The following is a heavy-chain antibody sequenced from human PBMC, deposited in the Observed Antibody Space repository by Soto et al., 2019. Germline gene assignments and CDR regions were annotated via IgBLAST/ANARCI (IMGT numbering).Heavy chain of an antibody. CDR1: GFTFSSYS. V-gene: IGHV3-48*04. Sequence: GGSLRLSCAASGFTFSSYSMNWVRQAPGKGLEWVSYISSSSSTIYYADYVKGRFTISRDHDKNSLYLQMNSLRAEDTAVYYFSSGRLVCSNIWYILDAFDIWCQGTMVTVSS. J-gene: IGHJ3*02. D-gene: IGHD6-13*01. CDR3: SSGRLVCSNIWYILDAFDI. CDR2: ISSSSSTI.